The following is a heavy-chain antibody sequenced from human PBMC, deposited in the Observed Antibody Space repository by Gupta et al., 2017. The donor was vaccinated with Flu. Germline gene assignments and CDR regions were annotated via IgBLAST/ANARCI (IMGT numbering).Heavy chain of an antibody. CDR3: ARQYCKDDSCQDAFGL. CDR2: IYYGGHT. V-gene: IGHV4-31*02. CDR1: GSY. J-gene: IGHJ3*01. D-gene: IGHD3-16*01. Sequence: GSYWSWIRQFPGKGLEWIGYIYYGGHTYYSPALRSRLTISIDSSKKQGSLSLTSVTAADTATYYCARQYCKDDSCQDAFGLWGQGTSVTVSS.